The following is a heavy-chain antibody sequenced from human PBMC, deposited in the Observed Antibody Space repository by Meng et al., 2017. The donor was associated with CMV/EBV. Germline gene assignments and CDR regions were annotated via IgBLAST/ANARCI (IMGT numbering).Heavy chain of an antibody. CDR2: ISYDGSNK. CDR3: AKYSRVVPAAIPSKSYYYYGMDV. Sequence: GESLKISCAASGFTFSSYTMHWVRQAPGKGLEWVAVISYDGSNKYYADSVKGRFTISRDNSKNTLYLQMNSLRAEDTAVYYCAKYSRVVPAAIPSKSYYYYGMDVWGQGTTVTVSS. J-gene: IGHJ6*02. D-gene: IGHD2-2*02. V-gene: IGHV3-30-3*02. CDR1: GFTFSSYT.